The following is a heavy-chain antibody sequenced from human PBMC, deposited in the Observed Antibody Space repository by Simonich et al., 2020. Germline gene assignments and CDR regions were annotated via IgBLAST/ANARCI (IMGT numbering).Heavy chain of an antibody. CDR2: ISWKSGCI. V-gene: IGHV3-9*01. J-gene: IGHJ4*02. D-gene: IGHD2-8*01. CDR1: GFTFDDYA. CDR3: AKDGGYCTNGVCYYFDY. Sequence: EVQLVESGGGLVQPGRSLRLSCAASGFTFDDYAMHWVRQAPGNGLEWVAGISWKSGCIGYADSVKGRFTISRDNAKNSLYLQMNSLRAEDTALYYCAKDGGYCTNGVCYYFDYWGQGTLVTVSS.